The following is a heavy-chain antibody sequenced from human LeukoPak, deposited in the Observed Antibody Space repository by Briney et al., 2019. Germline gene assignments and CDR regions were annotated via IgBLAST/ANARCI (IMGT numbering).Heavy chain of an antibody. CDR2: INPNSGGT. J-gene: IGHJ6*02. Sequence: GASVKVSCKASGYTFTDYYMHWVRQAPGQGLERMGWINPNSGGTNSAQKFQGRVTMTRDTSISTAYLELSRLKSDDTAVYYCARGPGVGLRFLEWLSRYGVDVWGQGTTVTVSS. V-gene: IGHV1-2*02. D-gene: IGHD3-3*01. CDR3: ARGPGVGLRFLEWLSRYGVDV. CDR1: GYTFTDYY.